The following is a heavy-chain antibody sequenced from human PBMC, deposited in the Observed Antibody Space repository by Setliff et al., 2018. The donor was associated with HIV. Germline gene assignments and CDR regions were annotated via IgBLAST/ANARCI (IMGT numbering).Heavy chain of an antibody. CDR3: ARGLSIFGVATPGFYSFMDV. CDR1: GFSISSGFY. V-gene: IGHV4-38-2*01. Sequence: SETLSLTCAVSGFSISSGFYWAWIRQPPGKGLEWIGSIYRSGSTYYNPSLKSRVTISLDTSKKQVSLKLNSVTAADTAVYYCARGLSIFGVATPGFYSFMDVWGKGTTVTVSS. D-gene: IGHD3-3*01. J-gene: IGHJ6*03. CDR2: IYRSGST.